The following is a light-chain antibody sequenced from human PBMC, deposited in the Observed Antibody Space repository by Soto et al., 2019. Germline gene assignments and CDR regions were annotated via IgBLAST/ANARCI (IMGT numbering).Light chain of an antibody. CDR1: QSVRTY. CDR2: DAS. J-gene: IGKJ5*01. Sequence: EIVLTQSPVTLSLSPGERATLSCRASQSVRTYLAWYQQKPGQAPRLLIYDASNRVTGIPVRFSGSGSGTDFTLTISSLEPEDFAVYYCQQRSNWITFGQGTRLEIK. CDR3: QQRSNWIT. V-gene: IGKV3-11*01.